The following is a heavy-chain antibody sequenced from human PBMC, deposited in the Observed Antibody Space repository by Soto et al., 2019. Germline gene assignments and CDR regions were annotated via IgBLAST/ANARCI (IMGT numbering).Heavy chain of an antibody. D-gene: IGHD3-22*01. J-gene: IGHJ4*02. CDR2: ISGSGGST. CDR3: AKDYYDSSGYYYLKPDY. V-gene: IGHV3-23*01. CDR1: GFTFSSYA. Sequence: GGSLRLSCAASGFTFSSYAMSWVRQAPGKGLEWVSAISGSGGSTYYADSVEGRFTISRDNSKNTLYLQMNSLRAEDTAVYYCAKDYYDSSGYYYLKPDYWGQGTLVTVSS.